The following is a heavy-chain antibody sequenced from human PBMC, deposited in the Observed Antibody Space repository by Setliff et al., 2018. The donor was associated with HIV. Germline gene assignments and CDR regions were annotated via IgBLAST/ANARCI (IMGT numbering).Heavy chain of an antibody. CDR1: GFTFSSYA. D-gene: IGHD4-17*01. CDR2: ISDSGGST. V-gene: IGHV3-23*01. Sequence: AGGSLRLSCAASGFTFSSYAMSWVRQAPGKGLEWVSAISDSGGSTYYADSVKGRFTISRDNAENSLHLEMNSLRAEDTAVYYCARDVYGGAFEYWGQGTLVTVSS. CDR3: ARDVYGGAFEY. J-gene: IGHJ4*02.